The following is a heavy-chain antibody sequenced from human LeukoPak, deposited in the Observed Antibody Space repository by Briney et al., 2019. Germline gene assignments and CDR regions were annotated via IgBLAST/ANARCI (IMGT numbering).Heavy chain of an antibody. CDR3: ARESYDSSGYYPGY. CDR2: ISAYNGNT. CDR1: GYTFTSYG. D-gene: IGHD3-22*01. J-gene: IGHJ4*02. Sequence: ASVKVSCKASGYTFTSYGISWVRQAPGQGLEWMGWISAYNGNTNYAQKLQGRVTMTTDTSTSTAYMELRSLGSDDTAVYYCARESYDSSGYYPGYWGQGTLVTVSS. V-gene: IGHV1-18*01.